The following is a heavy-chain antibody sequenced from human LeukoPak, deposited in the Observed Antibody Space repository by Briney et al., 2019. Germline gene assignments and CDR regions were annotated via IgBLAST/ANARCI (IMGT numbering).Heavy chain of an antibody. CDR1: GFTFSNAW. CDR3: ARDQRYCSSSSCPWEPFDY. J-gene: IGHJ4*02. Sequence: GGSLRLSCAASGFTFSNAWMSWVRQAPGKGLEWVANIKQDGSEKYYVDSVKGRFTISRDNAKNSLYLQMNSLRAEDTAVYYCARDQRYCSSSSCPWEPFDYWGQGTLVTVSS. CDR2: IKQDGSEK. D-gene: IGHD2-2*01. V-gene: IGHV3-7*05.